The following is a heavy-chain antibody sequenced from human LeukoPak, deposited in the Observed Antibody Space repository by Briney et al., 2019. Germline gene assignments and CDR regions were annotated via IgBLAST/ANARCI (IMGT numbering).Heavy chain of an antibody. Sequence: PSETLSLTCTVSGGSISSYYWSWIRQPPGKGLEWIGYIYYSGGTNYNPSLKSRVTISVDTSKNQFSLKLSSVTAADTAVYYCAGDSTEQWQFDYWGQGTLVTVSS. CDR2: IYYSGGT. CDR3: AGDSTEQWQFDY. D-gene: IGHD6-19*01. J-gene: IGHJ4*02. V-gene: IGHV4-59*01. CDR1: GGSISSYY.